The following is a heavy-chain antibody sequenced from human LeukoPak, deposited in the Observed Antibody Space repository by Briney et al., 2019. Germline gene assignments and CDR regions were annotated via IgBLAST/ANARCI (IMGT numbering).Heavy chain of an antibody. CDR3: ARGHRYSSRTDFDY. Sequence: TSETLSLTCTVSGVSISSYYWSWIRQPPGKGLEWIGYIYYSGSTNYNPSLKSRVTISVDTSKNQFSLKLSSVTAADTAVYYCARGHRYSSRTDFDYWGQGTLVTVSS. D-gene: IGHD6-13*01. CDR1: GVSISSYY. J-gene: IGHJ4*02. CDR2: IYYSGST. V-gene: IGHV4-59*01.